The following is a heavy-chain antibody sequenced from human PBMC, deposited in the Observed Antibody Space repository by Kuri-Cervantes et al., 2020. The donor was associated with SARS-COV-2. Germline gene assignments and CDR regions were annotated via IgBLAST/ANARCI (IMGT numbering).Heavy chain of an antibody. D-gene: IGHD3-10*01. CDR1: EYTFSDYY. CDR3: ARGMVRGLIQYYYYGMDV. CDR2: INPNSGGT. Sequence: ASVKVSCKASEYTFSDYYMYWVRQAPGQGLEWMGWINPNSGGTNYAQKFQGWVTMTRDTSISTAYMELSRLRSDDTAVYYCARGMVRGLIQYYYYGMDVWGQGTTVTVSS. V-gene: IGHV1-2*04. J-gene: IGHJ6*02.